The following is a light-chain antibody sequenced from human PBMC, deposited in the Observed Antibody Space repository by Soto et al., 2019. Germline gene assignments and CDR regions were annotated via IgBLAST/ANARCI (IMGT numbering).Light chain of an antibody. CDR1: SSDVGGYNY. CDR2: DVS. J-gene: IGLJ1*01. CDR3: SSYTSSSPLV. Sequence: QSVLTQPASVSGSPGQSITISCTGTSSDVGGYNYVSWYQQHPGTAPKLMIYDVSYRPSGVSNRFSGSKSGNTASLTISGLQADDEADYSCSSYTSSSPLVFGTGTKVTV. V-gene: IGLV2-14*03.